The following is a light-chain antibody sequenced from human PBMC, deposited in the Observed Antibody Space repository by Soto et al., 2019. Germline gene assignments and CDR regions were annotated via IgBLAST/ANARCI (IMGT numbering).Light chain of an antibody. V-gene: IGKV1-5*03. J-gene: IGKJ1*01. CDR1: QSISSW. Sequence: DIQMTQSPSTLSASVGDRVTITCRASQSISSWLAWYQQKPGKAPKLLMYMAPSLESDVPSRFSGSGSGTEFTLIIRSLQPDDFATYYFQQYNSYPCTFGQGTKVEIK. CDR2: MAP. CDR3: QQYNSYPCT.